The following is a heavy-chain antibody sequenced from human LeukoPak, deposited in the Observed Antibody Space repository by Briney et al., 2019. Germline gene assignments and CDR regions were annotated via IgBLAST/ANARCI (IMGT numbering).Heavy chain of an antibody. CDR1: GFTLNNAW. J-gene: IGHJ4*02. V-gene: IGHV3-15*01. Sequence: GGSLRLSCAASGFTLNNAWMSWVRQAPGKGLEWLGRIKRETDGGTIDYAAPVKGRFTISRDDSRNTLYLQMNSLRAEDTAVYYCARFGTAGIGDFDYWGQGTLVTVSS. CDR2: IKRETDGGTI. D-gene: IGHD6-13*01. CDR3: ARFGTAGIGDFDY.